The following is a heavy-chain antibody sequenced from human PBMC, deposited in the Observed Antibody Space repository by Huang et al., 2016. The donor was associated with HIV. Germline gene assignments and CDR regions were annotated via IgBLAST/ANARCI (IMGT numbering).Heavy chain of an antibody. D-gene: IGHD3-16*01. CDR2: ISYDGNNK. Sequence: RYAMHWVRQAPGKGLEWVAVISYDGNNKYNADSMKGRFTISRDNSRNTLYLHINSLRPEDTAVYYCARGLGGDGKYFYYFYMDVWGKGTTVTVSS. V-gene: IGHV3-30-3*01. CDR1: RYA. CDR3: ARGLGGDGKYFYYFYMDV. J-gene: IGHJ6*03.